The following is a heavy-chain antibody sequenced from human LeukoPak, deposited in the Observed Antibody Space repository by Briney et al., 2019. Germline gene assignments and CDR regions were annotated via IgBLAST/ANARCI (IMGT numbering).Heavy chain of an antibody. CDR2: IHSGGST. J-gene: IGHJ4*02. CDR3: ARIVRSSIAAPYFDY. CDR1: GFTVNRNY. Sequence: GGSLRLSCAASGFTVNRNYMSWVRQAPGKGLEWVAVIHSGGSTYYADSVKGRFTISRDNSKNTLYLQMNSLRAEDTAVYYCARIVRSSIAAPYFDYWGQGTLVTVSS. D-gene: IGHD6-6*01. V-gene: IGHV3-53*01.